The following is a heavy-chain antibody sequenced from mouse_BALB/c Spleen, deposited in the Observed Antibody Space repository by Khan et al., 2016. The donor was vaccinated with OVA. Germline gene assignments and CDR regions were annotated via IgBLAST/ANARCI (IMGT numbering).Heavy chain of an antibody. CDR1: GFSLSDYG. J-gene: IGHJ4*01. CDR2: IWGGGST. Sequence: QVQLKQSGPGLVAPSQNLSITCTVSGFSLSDYGVSWIRQPPGKGLEWLGVIWGGGSTHYNSALKSRLSISKDNSKSQVFLKMSSLQSDDTAIVYCAKGVWSYYYTLDYWGQGTSVTVSS. V-gene: IGHV2-6-5*01. CDR3: AKGVWSYYYTLDY.